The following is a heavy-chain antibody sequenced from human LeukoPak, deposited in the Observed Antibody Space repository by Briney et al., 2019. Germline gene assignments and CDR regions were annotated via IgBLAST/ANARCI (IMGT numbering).Heavy chain of an antibody. CDR1: GYSFTSYW. CDR2: IIPIFGTA. Sequence: KISCKGSGYSFTSYWIGWVRQAPGQGLEWMGGIIPIFGTANYAQKFQGRVTITADESTSTAYMELSSLRSEDTAVYYCARGQDIVVVPAANHAFDIWGQGTMVTVSS. D-gene: IGHD2-2*01. CDR3: ARGQDIVVVPAANHAFDI. J-gene: IGHJ3*02. V-gene: IGHV1-69*01.